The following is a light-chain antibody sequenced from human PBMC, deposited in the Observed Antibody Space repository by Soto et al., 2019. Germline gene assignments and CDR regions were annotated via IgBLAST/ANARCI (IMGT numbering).Light chain of an antibody. CDR3: AAWDDSLSGRV. V-gene: IGLV1-47*01. Sequence: QAVVTQPPSASGTPGQRVTLSCSGSSSNIGSNYVYWYQQLPGTAPKLLIYRNNQRPSGVPDRFSGSKSGTSASLAISGIRSEDEADFYCAAWDDSLSGRVFGTGTKVTVL. CDR2: RNN. CDR1: SSNIGSNY. J-gene: IGLJ1*01.